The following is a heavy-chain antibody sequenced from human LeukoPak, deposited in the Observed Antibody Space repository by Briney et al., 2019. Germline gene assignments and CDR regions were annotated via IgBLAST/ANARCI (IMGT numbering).Heavy chain of an antibody. D-gene: IGHD3-22*01. CDR2: MNPNSGNT. V-gene: IGHV1-8*01. CDR3: AIAPLDYYDSSGYSYGY. J-gene: IGHJ4*02. CDR1: GYTFTCYD. Sequence: GASVKVSCKASGYTFTCYDINWVRQATGQGLEWMGWMNPNSGNTGYAQKFQGRVTMTRNTSISTAYMELSSLRSEDTAVYYCAIAPLDYYDSSGYSYGYWGQGTLVTVSS.